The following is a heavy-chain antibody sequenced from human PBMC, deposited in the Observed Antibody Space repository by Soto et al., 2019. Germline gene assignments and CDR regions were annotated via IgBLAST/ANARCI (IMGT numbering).Heavy chain of an antibody. CDR3: ARDRMAADAQDYYYYYMDV. D-gene: IGHD6-13*01. Sequence: GGSLRLSCAASGFTVSSNYMSWVRQAPGKGLEWVSVIYSGGSTYYADSVKGRFTISRDNSKNTLYLQMNSLRAEDTAVYYCARDRMAADAQDYYYYYMDVWGKGTTVTVSS. CDR1: GFTVSSNY. J-gene: IGHJ6*03. V-gene: IGHV3-66*01. CDR2: IYSGGST.